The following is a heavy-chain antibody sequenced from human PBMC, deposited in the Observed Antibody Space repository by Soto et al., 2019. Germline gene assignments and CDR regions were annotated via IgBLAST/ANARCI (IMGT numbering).Heavy chain of an antibody. V-gene: IGHV3-23*01. CDR3: AKDRRAGGNCAFYFDC. J-gene: IGHJ4*02. D-gene: IGHD3-16*01. CDR2: ISATGGGT. CDR1: GFKFSNYA. Sequence: GGSLRLSCAASGFKFSNYAMSWVRQAPGQGLEWVSLISATGGGTYYADSVKGRFTISRDNSHNTLYLQVHSLTAEDTAVYYCAKDRRAGGNCAFYFDCWGQGAQGTVSS.